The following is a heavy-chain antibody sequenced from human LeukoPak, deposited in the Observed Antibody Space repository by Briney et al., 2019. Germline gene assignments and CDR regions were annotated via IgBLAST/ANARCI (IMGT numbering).Heavy chain of an antibody. Sequence: SETLSLTCAVYGGSFSGYYWSWIRQPPGKGLEWIGEINHSGSTNYNPSLKSRVTISVDTSKNQFSLKLSSVTAADTAVYYCARDLLDYGSGSYYYWGQGTLVTASS. D-gene: IGHD3-10*01. V-gene: IGHV4-34*01. CDR1: GGSFSGYY. J-gene: IGHJ4*02. CDR3: ARDLLDYGSGSYYY. CDR2: INHSGST.